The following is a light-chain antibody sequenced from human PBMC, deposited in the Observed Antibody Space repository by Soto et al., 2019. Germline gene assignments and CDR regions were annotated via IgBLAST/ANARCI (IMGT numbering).Light chain of an antibody. CDR1: QTIYSW. Sequence: DIQMRQSVSTLAAPLGNKFTITCRASQTIYSWLAWYQQKPGKAPKLLIYKASSLESGVPSRFSGSGSGTEFTLTISCLQPDDLATHYCQQYNIYWTFGQQTKGDIK. CDR2: KAS. CDR3: QQYNIYWT. J-gene: IGKJ1*01. V-gene: IGKV1-5*03.